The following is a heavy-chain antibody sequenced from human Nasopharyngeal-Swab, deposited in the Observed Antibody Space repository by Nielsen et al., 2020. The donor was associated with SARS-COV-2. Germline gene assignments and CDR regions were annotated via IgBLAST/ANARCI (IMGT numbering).Heavy chain of an antibody. CDR2: INSEGTTI. Sequence: WIRQPPGKGLVWVSRINSEGTTITYADSVKGRFTISRDNAKNTLYLQMNSLRADDTAVYHGARAQYGRRGINVWGQGTTVTVSS. V-gene: IGHV3-74*01. D-gene: IGHD6-6*01. J-gene: IGHJ6*02. CDR3: ARAQYGRRGINV.